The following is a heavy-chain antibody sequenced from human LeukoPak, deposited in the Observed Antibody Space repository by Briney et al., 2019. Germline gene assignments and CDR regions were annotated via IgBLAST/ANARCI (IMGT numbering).Heavy chain of an antibody. Sequence: SETLSLTCAVYGVSFSGYYWSWIRQPPGKGLEWIGEINHSGSTNYNPSLKSRVTISVDTSKNQFSLKLSSVTAADTAVYYCARAPGYYDSSGYRYWYFDLWGRGTLVTVST. CDR1: GVSFSGYY. CDR2: INHSGST. D-gene: IGHD3-22*01. J-gene: IGHJ2*01. CDR3: ARAPGYYDSSGYRYWYFDL. V-gene: IGHV4-34*01.